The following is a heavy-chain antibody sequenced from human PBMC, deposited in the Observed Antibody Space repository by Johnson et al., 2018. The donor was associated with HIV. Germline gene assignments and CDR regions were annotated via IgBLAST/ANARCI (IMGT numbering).Heavy chain of an antibody. J-gene: IGHJ3*02. CDR3: AKVTSSVTTARYGAFDI. D-gene: IGHD4-17*01. Sequence: QVQLVESGGGLVKPGGSLRLSCAASGFTFSSYAMHWVRQAPGKGLEWVAVISYDGNNKYYADSVKGRFTISRDNSKSTLYLQMNSLGAEDTAVFYCAKVTSSVTTARYGAFDIWGQGTMVTVSS. V-gene: IGHV3-30-3*01. CDR2: ISYDGNNK. CDR1: GFTFSSYA.